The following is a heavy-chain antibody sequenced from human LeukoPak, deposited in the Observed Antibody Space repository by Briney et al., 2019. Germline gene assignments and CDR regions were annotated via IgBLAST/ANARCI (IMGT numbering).Heavy chain of an antibody. V-gene: IGHV3-7*03. CDR2: MKGDGSEI. D-gene: IGHD4-17*01. CDR1: GFTFSTYW. CDR3: AKVAGRPLTVTHYWYFDL. Sequence: GGSLRLSCAASGFTFSTYWMTWVRQAPGKGLEWVANMKGDGSEIHYVDSVKGRFTISRDNAKNSLYLQMNSLRAEDTAVYYCAKVAGRPLTVTHYWYFDLWGRGTLVTVSS. J-gene: IGHJ2*01.